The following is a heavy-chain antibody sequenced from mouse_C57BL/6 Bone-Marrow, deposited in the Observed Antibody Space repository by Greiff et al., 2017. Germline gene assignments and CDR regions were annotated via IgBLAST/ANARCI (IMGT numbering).Heavy chain of an antibody. D-gene: IGHD3-3*01. CDR1: GFSLTSYG. Sequence: VNLVESGPGLVQPSQSLSITCTVSGFSLTSYGVHWVRQSPGKGLEWLGVIWSGGSTDYNAAFISRLSISKDNSKSQVFFKMNSLQADDTAIYYCARKGRFAYWGQGTLVTVSA. CDR3: ARKGRFAY. V-gene: IGHV2-2*01. CDR2: IWSGGST. J-gene: IGHJ3*01.